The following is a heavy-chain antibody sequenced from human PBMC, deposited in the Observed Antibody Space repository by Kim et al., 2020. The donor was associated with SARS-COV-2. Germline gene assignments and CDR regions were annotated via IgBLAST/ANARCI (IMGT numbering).Heavy chain of an antibody. J-gene: IGHJ6*02. D-gene: IGHD4-17*01. CDR2: INAGNGNT. Sequence: ASVKVSCKASGYTFTSYAMHWVRQAPGQRLEWMGWINAGNGNTKYSQKFQGRVTITRDTSASTAYMELSSLRSEDTAVYYCGGDLLKDYGGAYYYYYGMDVWGQGTTVTVSS. V-gene: IGHV1-3*01. CDR1: GYTFTSYA. CDR3: GGDLLKDYGGAYYYYYGMDV.